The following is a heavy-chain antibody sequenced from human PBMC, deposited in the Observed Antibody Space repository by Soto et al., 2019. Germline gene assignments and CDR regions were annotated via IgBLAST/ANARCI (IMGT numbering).Heavy chain of an antibody. CDR2: INPSGGST. J-gene: IGHJ4*02. CDR1: GYTFTSYY. Sequence: ASVKVSCKASGYTFTSYYIHWVRQARGQGLEWMGIINPSGGSTSYPQNFQGRVTMTTDTSTSTVYMELSSLRSEDTAVYYCARVTVTKRTFDYWGQGTLVTVSS. V-gene: IGHV1-46*01. D-gene: IGHD4-17*01. CDR3: ARVTVTKRTFDY.